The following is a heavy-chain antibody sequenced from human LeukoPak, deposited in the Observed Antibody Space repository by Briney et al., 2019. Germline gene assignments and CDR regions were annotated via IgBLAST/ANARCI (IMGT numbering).Heavy chain of an antibody. D-gene: IGHD6-19*01. V-gene: IGHV4-34*01. J-gene: IGHJ4*02. CDR2: INHSGST. CDR1: GGSFSGYY. Sequence: SETLSLTCAVYGGSFSGYYWSWIRQPPGKGLEWIGEINHSGSTNYNPSLKSRVTISVDTSKNQFSLKLSSVTAADTAVYYCARRGKWLVLGIDYWGQGTLVTVSS. CDR3: ARRGKWLVLGIDY.